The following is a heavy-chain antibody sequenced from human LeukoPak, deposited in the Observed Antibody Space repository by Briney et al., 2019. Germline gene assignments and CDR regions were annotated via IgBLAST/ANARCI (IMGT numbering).Heavy chain of an antibody. CDR2: MNPNSGNT. D-gene: IGHD2-21*02. CDR3: ARDVGRHGDY. J-gene: IGHJ4*02. Sequence: ASVKVSCKASGYTFTSYDINWVRQATGQGLEWMGWMNPNSGNTGYAQKFQGRVTMTRDMSTSTVYMELSSLRSEDTAVYYCARDVGRHGDYWGQGTLVTVSS. V-gene: IGHV1-8*01. CDR1: GYTFTSYD.